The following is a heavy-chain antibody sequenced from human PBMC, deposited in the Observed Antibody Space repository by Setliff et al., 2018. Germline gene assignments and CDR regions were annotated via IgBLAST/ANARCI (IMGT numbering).Heavy chain of an antibody. J-gene: IGHJ4*02. Sequence: GSLRLSCTTSGFTFSDYCMTWVRQAPGKGLEWVANIKQDGSEKYYMDSVKGRFTISRDNAKNSVYLQMNSLRADDTAVYYCAREMPVVSLFDYWGQGTLVTVSS. CDR2: IKQDGSEK. CDR1: GFTFSDYC. V-gene: IGHV3-7*01. D-gene: IGHD3-22*01. CDR3: AREMPVVSLFDY.